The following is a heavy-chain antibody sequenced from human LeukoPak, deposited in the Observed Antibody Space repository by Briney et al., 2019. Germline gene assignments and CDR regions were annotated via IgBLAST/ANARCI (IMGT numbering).Heavy chain of an antibody. V-gene: IGHV3-23*01. CDR2: ISGNGGST. D-gene: IGHD3-10*01. CDR1: GFTLSSYG. CDR3: AKLSRSWPRGYFDY. J-gene: IGHJ4*02. Sequence: PGGSLRLSCAASGFTLSSYGMGWGRQAPGKGVEWVSAISGNGGSTYYAHSVKGRFTIYRDHTKNPVYLKMNSLRAEDTAVYYCAKLSRSWPRGYFDYWGQGTLVTVSS.